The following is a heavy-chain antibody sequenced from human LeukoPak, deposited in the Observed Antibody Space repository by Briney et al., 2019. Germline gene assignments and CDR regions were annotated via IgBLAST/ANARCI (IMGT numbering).Heavy chain of an antibody. CDR3: ARGNYDRSSWSLDY. CDR1: GCSISSYY. J-gene: IGHJ4*02. Sequence: SESLSLTCTVSGCSISSYYWSWVRQPPGTGLEWIGYIYYSGSTNYNPSIKSRDTISVDTSKNQSSLKLSSKTAADTAVYYCARGNYDRSSWSLDYWGQGTLVTVSS. D-gene: IGHD3-22*01. V-gene: IGHV4-59*01. CDR2: IYYSGST.